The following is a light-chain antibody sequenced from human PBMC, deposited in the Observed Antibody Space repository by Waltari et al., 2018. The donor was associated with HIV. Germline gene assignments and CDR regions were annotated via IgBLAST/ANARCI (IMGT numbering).Light chain of an antibody. CDR2: AAS. J-gene: IGKJ2*01. Sequence: DIQMTQSPSSLSASVGDRVTITCQASQDISNYLNWYQQKPGKAPKRLIYAASSLQSGVPSRFSGSGSGTEFTLTISSLQPEDFATYYCLQHNSYPRTFGQGTKLEIK. CDR3: LQHNSYPRT. CDR1: QDISNY. V-gene: IGKV1-17*01.